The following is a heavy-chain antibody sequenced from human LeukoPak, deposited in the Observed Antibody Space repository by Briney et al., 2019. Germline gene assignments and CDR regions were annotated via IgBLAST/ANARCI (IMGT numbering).Heavy chain of an antibody. CDR2: FYVGGYT. Sequence: GGSLRLSCAASGFIVNNYEMNWVRQAPGKGLEWVSLFYVGGYTLYADSVKGRFTISRDNSKNTLYLQMNSLRAEDTAVYYCARDGSRHTSGYYRFGGFDCWGQGTLVTVSS. D-gene: IGHD3-22*01. V-gene: IGHV3-66*01. J-gene: IGHJ4*02. CDR1: GFIVNNYE. CDR3: ARDGSRHTSGYYRFGGFDC.